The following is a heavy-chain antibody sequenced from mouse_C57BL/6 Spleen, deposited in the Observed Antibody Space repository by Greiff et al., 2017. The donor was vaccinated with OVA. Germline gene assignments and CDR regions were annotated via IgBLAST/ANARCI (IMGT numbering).Heavy chain of an antibody. CDR2: ISYDGSN. V-gene: IGHV3-6*01. D-gene: IGHD2-4*01. CDR1: GYSITSGYY. J-gene: IGHJ3*01. Sequence: EVQLQESGPGLVKPSQSLSLTCSVTGYSITSGYYWNWIRQFPGNKLEWMGYISYDGSNNYNPSLKNRISITRDTSKNQFFLTLNSVTTEDTATYYCASYYDYDDALFAYWGQGTLVTVSA. CDR3: ASYYDYDDALFAY.